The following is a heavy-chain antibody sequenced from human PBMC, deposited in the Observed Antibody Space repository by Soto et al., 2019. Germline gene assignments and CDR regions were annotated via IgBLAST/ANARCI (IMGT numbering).Heavy chain of an antibody. J-gene: IGHJ5*02. CDR3: AREVWRSGSYCFDP. CDR1: GGTFSSYT. D-gene: IGHD3-10*01. Sequence: QVQLVQSGAEVKKPGSSVKVSCKASGGTFSSYTISWVRQAPGQGLEWMGRIIPILGIANYAQKFQGRVTITADKSTSTAYLELSSLRSEDTAVYYCAREVWRSGSYCFDPWGQGTLVTVSS. CDR2: IIPILGIA. V-gene: IGHV1-69*02.